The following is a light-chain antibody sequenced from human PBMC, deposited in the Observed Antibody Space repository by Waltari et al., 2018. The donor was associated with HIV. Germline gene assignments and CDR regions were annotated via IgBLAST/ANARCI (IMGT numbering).Light chain of an antibody. CDR1: SRDVGGYNF. J-gene: IGLJ2*01. Sequence: QSALTQPPSASGSPGQSVTISCTGTSRDVGGYNFVSWYQQPPAKAPQLMIYEVSKRPSGVPDRFFGSKSGYTASLTVSGLQAEDEADYYCSSYAGSNNVVFGGGTKLTVL. CDR3: SSYAGSNNVV. CDR2: EVS. V-gene: IGLV2-8*01.